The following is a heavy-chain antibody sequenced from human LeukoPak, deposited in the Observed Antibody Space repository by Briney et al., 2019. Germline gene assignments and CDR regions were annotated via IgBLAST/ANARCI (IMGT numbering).Heavy chain of an antibody. Sequence: QAGGSLRLSCAASGFTFSSYAMHWVRQAPGKRLEWVAVISYVGSNKYYADSVKGRFTISRDNSKNTLYLQMNSLRAEDTAVYYCARGSTGYCSGGSCPLHWYFDLWGRGTLVTVSS. J-gene: IGHJ2*01. CDR3: ARGSTGYCSGGSCPLHWYFDL. CDR1: GFTFSSYA. D-gene: IGHD2-15*01. V-gene: IGHV3-30-3*01. CDR2: ISYVGSNK.